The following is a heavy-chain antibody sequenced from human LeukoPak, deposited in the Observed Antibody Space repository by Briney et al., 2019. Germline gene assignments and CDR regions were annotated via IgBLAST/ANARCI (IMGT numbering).Heavy chain of an antibody. D-gene: IGHD6-6*01. CDR2: IYYSGST. V-gene: IGHV4-59*11. CDR3: ARAGRPGGYYYYYMDV. Sequence: SETLSLTCTVSGGSISSHYWSRIRQPPGKGLEWIGYIYYSGSTNYNPSLKSRVTISVDTSKNQFSLKLSSVTAADTAVYYCARAGRPGGYYYYYMDVWGKGTTVTVSS. J-gene: IGHJ6*03. CDR1: GGSISSHY.